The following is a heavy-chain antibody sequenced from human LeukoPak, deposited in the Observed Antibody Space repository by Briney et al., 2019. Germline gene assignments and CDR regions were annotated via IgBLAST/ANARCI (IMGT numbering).Heavy chain of an antibody. V-gene: IGHV4-59*01. Sequence: PSETLSLTCTVSGGSISSYYWSWIRQPPGKGLEWIGYIYYSGSTNYNPSLKSRVTISVDTFKNQFSLKLGSVPAADTAVYYCASSKYSSSSPDYWGQGTLVTVSS. J-gene: IGHJ4*02. CDR2: IYYSGST. CDR3: ASSKYSSSSPDY. CDR1: GGSISSYY. D-gene: IGHD6-6*01.